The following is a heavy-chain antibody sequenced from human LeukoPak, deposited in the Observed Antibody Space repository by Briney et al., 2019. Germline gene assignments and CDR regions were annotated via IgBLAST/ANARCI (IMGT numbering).Heavy chain of an antibody. V-gene: IGHV4-59*01. CDR2: IYYSGST. D-gene: IGHD2-15*01. CDR1: GGSISSYY. Sequence: SETLSLTCTVSGGSISSYYWSWIRQPPGKVLEWIGYIYYSGSTNYNPSLKSRVTISVDTSKNQFSLKLSSVTAADTAVYYCARDCSGGSCPAIDAFDIWGQGTMVTVSS. J-gene: IGHJ3*02. CDR3: ARDCSGGSCPAIDAFDI.